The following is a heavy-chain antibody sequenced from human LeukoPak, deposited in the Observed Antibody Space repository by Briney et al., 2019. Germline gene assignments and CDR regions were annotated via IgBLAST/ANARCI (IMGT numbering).Heavy chain of an antibody. V-gene: IGHV4-59*01. D-gene: IGHD1-26*01. CDR1: GGSIRSYY. CDR2: MYYSGST. CDR3: GGGGTYSQFDY. J-gene: IGHJ4*02. Sequence: SELLSLTCAVSGGSIRSYYWNWVRQPPGKGLEWIGYMYYSGSTNYNPSLKSRVTISGDTSNNQFSLKLNSVTAADTAVYYCGGGGTYSQFDYWGQGTLVTVTS.